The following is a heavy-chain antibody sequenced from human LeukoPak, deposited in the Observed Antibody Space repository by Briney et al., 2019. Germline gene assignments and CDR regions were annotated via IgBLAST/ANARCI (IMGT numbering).Heavy chain of an antibody. J-gene: IGHJ3*02. CDR3: ASSLWFGELSLDAFDI. CDR2: TYYRSTWYN. Sequence: SQTLSLTCAISGDSVSSNSAAWNWIRQSPSRGLEWLGRTYYRSTWYNDYAVSVKSRITINPDTSKNQFSLQLNSVTPEDTAVYYCASSLWFGELSLDAFDIWGQGTMVTVSS. CDR1: GDSVSSNSAA. D-gene: IGHD3-10*01. V-gene: IGHV6-1*01.